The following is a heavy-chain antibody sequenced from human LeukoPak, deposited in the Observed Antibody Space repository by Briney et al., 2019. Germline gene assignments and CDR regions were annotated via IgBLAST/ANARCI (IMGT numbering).Heavy chain of an antibody. Sequence: PGGPLRLSCAASGFTFSSYAMSWVRQAPGKGLEWVSAISGSGGSTYYADSVKGRFTISRDNSKNTLYLQMNSLRAEDTAVYYCAKVPYYDILTGYYDYWGQGTLVTVSS. CDR1: GFTFSSYA. J-gene: IGHJ4*02. D-gene: IGHD3-9*01. V-gene: IGHV3-23*01. CDR3: AKVPYYDILTGYYDY. CDR2: ISGSGGST.